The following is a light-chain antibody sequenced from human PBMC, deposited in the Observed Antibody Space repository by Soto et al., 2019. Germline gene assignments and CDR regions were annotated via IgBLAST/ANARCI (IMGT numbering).Light chain of an antibody. CDR1: SSDVGGYDY. V-gene: IGLV2-8*01. Sequence: QSVLTQPPSVSGAPGQRVTISCTGTSSDVGGYDYVSWYQQHPGKAPKLMIYEVTIRPSGVSDRFSGSKSGNTASLTVSGLQAEDEADYYCSSYTGGNPSYVFGTGTKLTVL. J-gene: IGLJ1*01. CDR2: EVT. CDR3: SSYTGGNPSYV.